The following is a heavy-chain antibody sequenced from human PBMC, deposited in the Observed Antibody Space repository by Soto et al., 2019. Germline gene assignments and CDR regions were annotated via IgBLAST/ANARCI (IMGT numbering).Heavy chain of an antibody. Sequence: ASVKVSCKASGYTFTSYYMHWVRQAPGQGLEWMGIINPSGGSTSYAQKFQGRVTMTRDTSTSTVYMELSSLRSEDTAVYYCARDDSWELLTYYYYGMDVWGQGTTVTVSS. V-gene: IGHV1-46*01. D-gene: IGHD1-26*01. J-gene: IGHJ6*02. CDR1: GYTFTSYY. CDR3: ARDDSWELLTYYYYGMDV. CDR2: INPSGGST.